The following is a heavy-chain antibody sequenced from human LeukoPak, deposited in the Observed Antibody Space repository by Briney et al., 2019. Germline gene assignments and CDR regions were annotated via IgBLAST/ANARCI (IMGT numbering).Heavy chain of an antibody. D-gene: IGHD3-22*01. V-gene: IGHV1-18*01. CDR1: GDTFTTYG. CDR3: ARDSPIYYDSGGYDAGHY. CDR2: ISAYNGNT. Sequence: AAVKVSCKAPGDTFTTYGISWVRQAPGQGLGWMGWISAYNGNTNYAQTLQGRVTTTTDTTTRTAYMQLRSLRSDDTAVYYCARDSPIYYDSGGYDAGHYWGQGTLVTVSS. J-gene: IGHJ4*02.